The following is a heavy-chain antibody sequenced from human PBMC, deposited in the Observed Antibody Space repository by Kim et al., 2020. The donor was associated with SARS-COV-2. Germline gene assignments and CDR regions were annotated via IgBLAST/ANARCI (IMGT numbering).Heavy chain of an antibody. V-gene: IGHV1-69*01. CDR3: ARSRSYYYYYGMDV. D-gene: IGHD1-26*01. Sequence: AQKFQGRVTITADESTSTAYMELSSLRSEDTAVYYCARSRSYYYYYGMDVWGQGTTVTVSS. J-gene: IGHJ6*02.